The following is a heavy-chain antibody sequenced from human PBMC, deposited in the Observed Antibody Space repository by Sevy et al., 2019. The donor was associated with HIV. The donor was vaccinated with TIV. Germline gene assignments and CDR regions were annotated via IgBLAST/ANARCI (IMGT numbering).Heavy chain of an antibody. Sequence: GGSLRLSCAASGFTFSSYSMNWVRQAPGKGLEWVSSISGISNYIYYADSVKGRVTISRDNAKSSLYLQMNSLRSEVRAVCYCGRTGCSITSCLTADAFDIWGQGTLVTVAS. D-gene: IGHD2-2*01. CDR1: GFTFSSYS. CDR3: GRTGCSITSCLTADAFDI. V-gene: IGHV3-21*06. J-gene: IGHJ3*02. CDR2: ISGISNYI.